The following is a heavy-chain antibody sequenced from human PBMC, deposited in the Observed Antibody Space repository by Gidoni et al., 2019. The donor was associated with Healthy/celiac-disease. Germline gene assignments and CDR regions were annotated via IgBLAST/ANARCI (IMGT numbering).Heavy chain of an antibody. CDR2: ISYDGSNQ. V-gene: IGHV3-30*18. Sequence: QVQRVESGGGVVQPGRSLRLSCAASGCTVSSYGMHWVRQAPGKGLEWVAVISYDGSNQYYADSVKGRFTISRDNSKNTLYLQMNSLRAEDTAVYYCAKDCWGIYPHYYMDVWGKGPTVTVSS. CDR3: AKDCWGIYPHYYMDV. D-gene: IGHD3-16*01. CDR1: GCTVSSYG. J-gene: IGHJ6*03.